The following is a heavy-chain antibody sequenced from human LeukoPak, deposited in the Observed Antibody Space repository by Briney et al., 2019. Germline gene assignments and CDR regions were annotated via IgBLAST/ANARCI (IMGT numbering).Heavy chain of an antibody. Sequence: SETLSLTCTVSGGSISSYYWSWIRQPPGKGLEWMGYIYYSGRTNYNPSLKSRVTISVDTSKSQFSLKVSSVTTADTAVYYCARDRLAAAGNYYYYGMDVWGQGTTVTVSS. D-gene: IGHD6-13*01. V-gene: IGHV4-59*01. CDR3: ARDRLAAAGNYYYYGMDV. J-gene: IGHJ6*02. CDR2: IYYSGRT. CDR1: GGSISSYY.